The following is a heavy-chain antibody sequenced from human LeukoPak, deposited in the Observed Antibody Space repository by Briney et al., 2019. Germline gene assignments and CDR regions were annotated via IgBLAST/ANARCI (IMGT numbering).Heavy chain of an antibody. CDR1: GGSIGSHY. J-gene: IGHJ3*02. D-gene: IGHD3-22*01. CDR3: ARDYYDSRGEAFDI. Sequence: PTETLSLTCSVSGGSIGSHYWSWIRQPPGEGLEWIGYIYYSGTTSYNPSVKSRVTISVVTSKNQFSLKLSSVTAADTAVYYCARDYYDSRGEAFDIWGLGTMVTVSS. V-gene: IGHV4-59*11. CDR2: IYYSGTT.